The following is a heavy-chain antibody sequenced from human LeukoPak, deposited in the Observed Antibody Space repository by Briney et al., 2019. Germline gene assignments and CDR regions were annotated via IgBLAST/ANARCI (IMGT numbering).Heavy chain of an antibody. CDR3: ARVLYYYDSSGYSQRYFDY. D-gene: IGHD3-22*01. CDR2: IYHRGGT. V-gene: IGHV4-4*02. CDR1: GGSISSSNW. Sequence: TSGTLSLTCAVSGGSISSSNWWSWVRQPPGKGLEGIGEIYHRGGTNYNPSLKSRVTISVHTSKHQFSLKLSSVTAADTAVYYCARVLYYYDSSGYSQRYFDYWGQGTLVTVSS. J-gene: IGHJ4*02.